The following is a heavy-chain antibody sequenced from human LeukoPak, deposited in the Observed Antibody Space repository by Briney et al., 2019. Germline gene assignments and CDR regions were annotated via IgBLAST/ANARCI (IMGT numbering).Heavy chain of an antibody. CDR3: ARDGAGESYSSSYYRAPWFDP. J-gene: IGHJ5*02. Sequence: SVTESRQTSGIPSPAYYIRRVRQAPGQGLEWIGWINPKGVGTNSAQKYQGRVPRTSDSSINTAYMELSGLTTDDTAVYYCARDGAGESYSSSYYRAPWFDPWGHRT. V-gene: IGHV1-2*02. CDR2: INPKGVGT. D-gene: IGHD3-22*01. CDR1: GIPSPAYY.